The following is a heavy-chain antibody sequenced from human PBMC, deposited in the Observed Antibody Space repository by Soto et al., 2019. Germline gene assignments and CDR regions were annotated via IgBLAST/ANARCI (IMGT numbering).Heavy chain of an antibody. V-gene: IGHV1-3*01. CDR3: ARAPQYSSGWYVVWFDP. J-gene: IGHJ5*02. D-gene: IGHD6-19*01. Sequence: ASVKVSCKASGYTFTSYAMHWVRQAPGQRLEWMGWINAGNGNTKYSQKFQGRVTITRDTSASTAYMELSSLRSEDTAVYYCARAPQYSSGWYVVWFDPWGQGTLVTVSS. CDR1: GYTFTSYA. CDR2: INAGNGNT.